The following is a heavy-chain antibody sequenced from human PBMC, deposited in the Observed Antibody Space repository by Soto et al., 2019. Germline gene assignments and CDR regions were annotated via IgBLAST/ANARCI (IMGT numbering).Heavy chain of an antibody. Sequence: SLRLSCAASGFTFSSYSMNWVRQAPGKGLEWVSSISSSSSYMYYADSVKGRFTISRDNAKNSLYLQMNSLRAEDTAVYYCARAFVDYKLAYWGQGTLVTVSS. CDR1: GFTFSSYS. J-gene: IGHJ4*02. D-gene: IGHD4-4*01. CDR2: ISSSSSYM. CDR3: ARAFVDYKLAY. V-gene: IGHV3-21*01.